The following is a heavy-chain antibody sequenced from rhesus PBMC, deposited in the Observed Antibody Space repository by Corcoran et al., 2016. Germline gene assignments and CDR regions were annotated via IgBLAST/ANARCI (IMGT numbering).Heavy chain of an antibody. CDR3: ARRLWGFDY. J-gene: IGHJ4*01. CDR2: IGGDSAGT. Sequence: QVQLQESGPGLVKPSETLSLTCDVSGYSITNGYGWTWIRQPPGEGLEWIGYIGGDSAGTNYNPSLRSRVTVSKDTSKNHFSLRMNAVTAADTAIYYCARRLWGFDYWGQGLLVTVSS. D-gene: IGHD7-45*01. V-gene: IGHV4-127*01. CDR1: GYSITNGYG.